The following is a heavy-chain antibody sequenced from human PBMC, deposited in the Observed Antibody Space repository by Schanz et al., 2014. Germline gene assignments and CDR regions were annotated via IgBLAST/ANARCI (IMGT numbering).Heavy chain of an antibody. D-gene: IGHD5-12*01. Sequence: QVQLVESGGGVVQPGRSLRLSCAASGFTFSSYAMHWVRQAPGKGLEWISSMYINSGSTQYADSVKGRFIISRDSSKNTLFLQMNSLRAEDTAVYFCARDGGRDGYNLAFDVWGQGTLVTVSS. V-gene: IGHV3-30*14. CDR2: MYINSGST. CDR1: GFTFSSYA. J-gene: IGHJ3*01. CDR3: ARDGGRDGYNLAFDV.